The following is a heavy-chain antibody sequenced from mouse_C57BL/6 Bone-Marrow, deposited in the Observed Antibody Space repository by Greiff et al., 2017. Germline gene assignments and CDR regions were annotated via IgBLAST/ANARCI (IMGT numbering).Heavy chain of an antibody. J-gene: IGHJ4*01. V-gene: IGHV14-1*01. CDR1: GFNIKDYY. D-gene: IGHD3-3*01. CDR2: IDPEDGDT. Sequence: VQLQQSGAELVRPGASVKLSCTASGFNIKDYYMHWVKQRPEQGLEWIGRIDPEDGDTEYAPKFQGKATMTADTSSNTAYLQLSSLTSEGTAVYYCTTIGDSSPYYAMDYWGQGTSVTVSS. CDR3: TTIGDSSPYYAMDY.